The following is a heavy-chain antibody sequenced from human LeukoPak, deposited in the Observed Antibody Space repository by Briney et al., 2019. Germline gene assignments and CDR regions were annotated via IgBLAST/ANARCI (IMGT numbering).Heavy chain of an antibody. V-gene: IGHV3-21*01. J-gene: IGHJ6*03. CDR1: GFTFSSYS. CDR2: ISSSSSYI. Sequence: GGSLRLSCAASGFTFSSYSMNWVRQAPGKGLEWVSSISSSSSYIYYADSVKGRFTISRDNAKHSLYLQMNSLRAEDTAVYYCARSTRMAAYYYMDVWGKGTTVTVSS. D-gene: IGHD2-2*01. CDR3: ARSTRMAAYYYMDV.